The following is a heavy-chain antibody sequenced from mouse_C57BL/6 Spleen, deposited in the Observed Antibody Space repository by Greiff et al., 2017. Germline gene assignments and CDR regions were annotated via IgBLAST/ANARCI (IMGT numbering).Heavy chain of an antibody. D-gene: IGHD3-2*02. CDR3: ARSSGYDYFDY. CDR2: IYPGDGDT. J-gene: IGHJ2*01. Sequence: QVQLQQSGAELVKPGASVKISCKASGYAFSSYWMTWVKQRPGKGLEWIGQIYPGDGDTNYNGKFKGKATLTADKSSSTAYMQLSSLTSEDSAVYFCARSSGYDYFDYWGQGTTLTVSS. V-gene: IGHV1-80*01. CDR1: GYAFSSYW.